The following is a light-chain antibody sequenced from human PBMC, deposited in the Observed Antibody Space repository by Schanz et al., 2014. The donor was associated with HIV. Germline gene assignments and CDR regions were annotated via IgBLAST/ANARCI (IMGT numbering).Light chain of an antibody. CDR1: QGIGTW. CDR3: QQYTPYSHT. Sequence: DIQMTQSPSTLSASVGDSVTITCRASQGIGTWLAWYQQKPGKAPELLIYEASTLKSGVPLRFTGSGSGTEFALTISSLQPDDFATYYCQQYTPYSHTFGQGTTLEI. CDR2: EAS. J-gene: IGKJ2*01. V-gene: IGKV1-5*03.